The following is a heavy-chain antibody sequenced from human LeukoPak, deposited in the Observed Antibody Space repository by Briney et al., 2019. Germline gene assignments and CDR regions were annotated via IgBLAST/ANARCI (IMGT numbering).Heavy chain of an antibody. CDR2: ISSSSSSM. D-gene: IGHD2-21*01. Sequence: GGSLRLSCAASGFTFSSYTMNWVRQAPGKGLEWVSSISSSSSSMHYADSVEGRFTISLHNANNSLYLPVNDLSDDDKAVCYFLRGDVLDYWGQGTLVTVSS. CDR3: LRGDVLDY. CDR1: GFTFSSYT. V-gene: IGHV3-21*01. J-gene: IGHJ4*02.